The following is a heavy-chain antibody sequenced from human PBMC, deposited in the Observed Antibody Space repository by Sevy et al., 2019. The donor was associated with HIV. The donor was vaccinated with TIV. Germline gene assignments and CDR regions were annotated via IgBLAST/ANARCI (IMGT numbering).Heavy chain of an antibody. J-gene: IGHJ3*02. CDR2: ISGSGGST. Sequence: GESLKISCAASGFTFSSYAMSWVRQAPGKGLEWVSAISGSGGSTYYADSVKGRFTISRDNSKNTLYLQMNSLRAEDTAVYYCAKVRGRGAFDIWGQGTMVTVSS. V-gene: IGHV3-23*01. CDR3: AKVRGRGAFDI. CDR1: GFTFSSYA.